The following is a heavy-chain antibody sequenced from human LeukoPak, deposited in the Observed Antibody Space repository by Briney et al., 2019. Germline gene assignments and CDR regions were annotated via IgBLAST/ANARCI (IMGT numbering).Heavy chain of an antibody. CDR3: ARGRYGSGSYYIDV. J-gene: IGHJ6*04. CDR2: IYSGGST. CDR1: GFTVSSNY. Sequence: GGSLRLSCAASGFTVSSNYMSWVRQAPGKGLEWVSVIYSGGSTYYADSVKGRFTISRDNSKSTLYLQMNSLRAEDTAVYYCARGRYGSGSYYIDVWGKGTTVTISS. V-gene: IGHV3-53*01. D-gene: IGHD3-10*01.